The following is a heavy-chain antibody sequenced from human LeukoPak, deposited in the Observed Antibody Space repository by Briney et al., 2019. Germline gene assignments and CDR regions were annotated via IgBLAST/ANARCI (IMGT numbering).Heavy chain of an antibody. CDR2: VNPNSGNT. D-gene: IGHD6-19*01. J-gene: IGHJ4*02. CDR1: GYTFTSYD. V-gene: IGHV1-8*03. CDR3: ARDKSGNSGWYSYFDY. Sequence: ASVKVSCKASGYTFTSYDIQWVRQATGQGLEWMGWVNPNSGNTGYAQKFQGRVTITRNTSISTAYMELSRLRSDDTAVYYCARDKSGNSGWYSYFDYWGQGTLVTVSS.